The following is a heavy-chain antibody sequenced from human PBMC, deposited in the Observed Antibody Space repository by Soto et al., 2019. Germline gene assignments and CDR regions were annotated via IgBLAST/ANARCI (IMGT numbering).Heavy chain of an antibody. J-gene: IGHJ4*02. CDR2: AYHNGLT. Sequence: SETLSLTCAVSGDSVTTNHWCSWVRQAPGKGLEWIGEAYHNGLTNYNPSLKSRVTMSVDTSKNQFSLKLTSVTAADTAIYYCARDAAVPGESDRFDYWGQGTLVTVSS. CDR3: ARDAAVPGESDRFDY. D-gene: IGHD2-15*01. V-gene: IGHV4-4*02. CDR1: GDSVTTNHW.